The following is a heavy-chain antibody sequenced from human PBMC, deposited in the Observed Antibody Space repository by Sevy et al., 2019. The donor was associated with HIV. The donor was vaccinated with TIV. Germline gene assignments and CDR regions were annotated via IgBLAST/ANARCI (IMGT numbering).Heavy chain of an antibody. CDR3: ARGITMVRGVSGRWFDP. D-gene: IGHD3-10*01. CDR2: ISGSGGST. Sequence: GGSLRLSCAASGFTFSSYAMSWVRQAPGKGLEWVSAISGSGGSTYYADSVKGRFTISRDNSKNTLYLQMNSLRAEDTAVYYCARGITMVRGVSGRWFDPWGQGTLVTVSS. V-gene: IGHV3-23*01. J-gene: IGHJ5*02. CDR1: GFTFSSYA.